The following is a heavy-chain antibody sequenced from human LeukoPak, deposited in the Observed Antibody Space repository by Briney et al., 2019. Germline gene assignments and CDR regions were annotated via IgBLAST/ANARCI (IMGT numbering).Heavy chain of an antibody. Sequence: ALRLSCAASGFTFNDFAMHWVRLTPGKGLEWVSGISWNSGRIAYADSVKGRFTISRDNAENSLYLQMNSLRAEDTAVYYCASTIFGVYYYYGMDVWGQGTTVTVSS. D-gene: IGHD3-3*01. CDR1: GFTFNDFA. V-gene: IGHV3-9*01. CDR3: ASTIFGVYYYYGMDV. J-gene: IGHJ6*02. CDR2: ISWNSGRI.